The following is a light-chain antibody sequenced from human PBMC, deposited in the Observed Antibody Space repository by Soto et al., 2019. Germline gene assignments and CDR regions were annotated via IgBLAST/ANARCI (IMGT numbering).Light chain of an antibody. Sequence: DIVMTQSPDSLAVSLGERATINCKSSQSVLYSSNNKDYLAWYQQKPGQPPKLLIYWASTRESGVPDRFRGSGSGTDFTLTISSXQAXDXAXXHXQXXXITPXTFGQGTKLEIK. V-gene: IGKV4-1*01. CDR3: QXXXITPXT. CDR2: WAS. J-gene: IGKJ2*01. CDR1: QSVLYSSNNKDY.